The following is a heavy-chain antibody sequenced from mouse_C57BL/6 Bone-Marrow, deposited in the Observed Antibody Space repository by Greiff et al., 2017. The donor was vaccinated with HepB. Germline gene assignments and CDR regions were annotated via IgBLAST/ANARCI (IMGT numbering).Heavy chain of an antibody. V-gene: IGHV1-39*01. J-gene: IGHJ1*03. CDR1: GYSFTDYN. Sequence: EVHLVESGPELVKPGASVKISCKASGYSFTDYNMNWVKQSNGKRLEWIAVINTNYGTTSYNQKFKGKATLTVDQSSSTAYMQLNSLTSEDSAVYYCVKDYYGSSHLYFDVWGTGTTVTVSS. D-gene: IGHD1-1*01. CDR2: INTNYGTT. CDR3: VKDYYGSSHLYFDV.